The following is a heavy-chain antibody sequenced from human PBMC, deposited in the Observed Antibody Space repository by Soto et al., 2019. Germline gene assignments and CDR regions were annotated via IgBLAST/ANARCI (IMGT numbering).Heavy chain of an antibody. Sequence: SETLSLTCTVSGGSISSGGYYWSWIRQHPGKGLEWIGYIYYSGSTYYNPSLKSRVTISVDTSKNQFSLKLSSVTAADTAVYYCARDSQPVTTYALDIWGQGTMVTVSS. J-gene: IGHJ3*02. CDR3: ARDSQPVTTYALDI. CDR2: IYYSGST. D-gene: IGHD4-17*01. CDR1: GGSISSGGYY. V-gene: IGHV4-31*03.